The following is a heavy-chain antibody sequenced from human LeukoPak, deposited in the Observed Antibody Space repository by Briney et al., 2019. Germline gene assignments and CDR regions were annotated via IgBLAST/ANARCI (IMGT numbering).Heavy chain of an antibody. V-gene: IGHV5-51*01. CDR1: GYTFTTYW. CDR3: SPPQASQNWVASFNH. CDR2: IYPGDSDT. D-gene: IGHD1-26*01. J-gene: IGHJ1*01. Sequence: GESLKISCKGSGYTFTTYWIGWVRQMPGKGLEWMGIIYPGDSDTRYSPSVQGQVTISADKSISTAYLQWSSLRASDTGTYYCSPPQASQNWVASFNHWFQGTQINVSS.